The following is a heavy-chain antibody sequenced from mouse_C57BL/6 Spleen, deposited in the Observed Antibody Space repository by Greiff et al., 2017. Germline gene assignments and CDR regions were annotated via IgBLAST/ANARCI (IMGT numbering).Heavy chain of an antibody. D-gene: IGHD2-5*01. CDR1: GYSITSGYY. Sequence: EVQLVESGPGLVKPSQSLSLTCSVTGYSITSGYYWNWIRQFPGNKLEWMGYISYDGSNNYNPSLKNRISITRDTSKNQFFLKLNSVTTEDTATYYCARDKSNYGHFDYWGQGTTLTVSS. V-gene: IGHV3-6*01. CDR3: ARDKSNYGHFDY. CDR2: ISYDGSN. J-gene: IGHJ2*01.